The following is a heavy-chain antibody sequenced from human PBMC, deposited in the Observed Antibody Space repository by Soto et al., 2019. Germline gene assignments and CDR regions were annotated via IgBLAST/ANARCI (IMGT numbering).Heavy chain of an antibody. CDR2: IRAYNGNT. J-gene: IGHJ3*02. Sequence: QVQLVQSGAEVKKPGASVKVSCKASGYTFTSYGIIWVRQAPGQGLEWMGWIRAYNGNTNYAQKLQGRVTMTTDTSTITAYMELRSLRSDDTAVYYCARIPLWFGDPQGACDICCQGTMVTFSS. D-gene: IGHD3-10*01. CDR3: ARIPLWFGDPQGACDI. V-gene: IGHV1-18*01. CDR1: GYTFTSYG.